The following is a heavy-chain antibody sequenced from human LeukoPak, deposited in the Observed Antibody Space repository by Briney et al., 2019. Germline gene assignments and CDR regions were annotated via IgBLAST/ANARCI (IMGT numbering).Heavy chain of an antibody. V-gene: IGHV4-34*01. CDR3: ASKSSYYDFWSGYYTDDAFDI. CDR2: INHSGST. D-gene: IGHD3-3*01. J-gene: IGHJ3*02. CDR1: GFTFSSYA. Sequence: PGGSLRLSCAASGFTFSSYAMHWVRQAPGKGLEWIGEINHSGSTNYNPSLKSRVTISVDTSKNQFSLKLSSVTAADTAEYYCASKSSYYDFWSGYYTDDAFDIWGQGTMVTVSS.